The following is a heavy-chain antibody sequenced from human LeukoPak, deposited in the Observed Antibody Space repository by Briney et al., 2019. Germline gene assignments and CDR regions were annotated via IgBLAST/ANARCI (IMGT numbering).Heavy chain of an antibody. D-gene: IGHD1-1*01. V-gene: IGHV4-59*01. J-gene: IGHJ4*02. CDR2: IYYSGST. CDR1: GGSISSYY. Sequence: SETLSLTCTVSGGSISSYYWSWIRQPPGKGLEFIGYIYYSGSTNYNPSLKSRVTISVDTSKNQFSLKLSSVTAADTAVYYCARGVPQYPADCWGQGTLVTVSS. CDR3: ARGVPQYPADC.